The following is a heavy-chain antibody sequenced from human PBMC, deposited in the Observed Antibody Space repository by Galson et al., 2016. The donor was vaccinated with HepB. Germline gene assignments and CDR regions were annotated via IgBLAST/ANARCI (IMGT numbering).Heavy chain of an antibody. CDR1: GFTFSGSA. D-gene: IGHD3-3*01. V-gene: IGHV3-73*01. Sequence: SLRLSCAASGFTFSGSAMHWVRQASGKGLEWVGRIRSKANNYATAYAASVKGRFTISRDDSKNTAYLQMNSLKTEDTAVYYCTSLTIFGVVTNYWGQGTLVTVS. J-gene: IGHJ4*02. CDR2: IRSKANNYAT. CDR3: TSLTIFGVVTNY.